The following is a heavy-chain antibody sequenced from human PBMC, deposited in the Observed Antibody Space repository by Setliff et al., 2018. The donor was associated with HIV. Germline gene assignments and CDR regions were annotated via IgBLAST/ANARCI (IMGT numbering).Heavy chain of an antibody. D-gene: IGHD4-17*01. CDR2: IYYTGTT. CDR3: ARDRPPSTVDMLGAFDR. CDR1: RGSISRYY. V-gene: IGHV4-59*01. Sequence: SETLALTCTVFRGSISRYYWSWIRQPPGKGLEWIGYIYYTGTTKYNPSLKSRVTMSVDTSKNQLSLNLSSLTAADTAVYYCARDRPPSTVDMLGAFDRWGQGTMVTVSS. J-gene: IGHJ3*02.